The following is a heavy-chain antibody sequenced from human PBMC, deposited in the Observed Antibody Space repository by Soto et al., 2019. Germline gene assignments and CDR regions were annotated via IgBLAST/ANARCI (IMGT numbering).Heavy chain of an antibody. D-gene: IGHD6-13*01. V-gene: IGHV3-23*01. Sequence: GSLRLSCAASGFTFSNAWMNWVRQAPGKGLEWVSAISGSGGSTYYADSVKGRFTISRDNSKNTLYLQMNSLRAEDTAVYYCAKVSIAAAAHDAFDIWGQGTMVTVSS. J-gene: IGHJ3*02. CDR1: GFTFSNAW. CDR2: ISGSGGST. CDR3: AKVSIAAAAHDAFDI.